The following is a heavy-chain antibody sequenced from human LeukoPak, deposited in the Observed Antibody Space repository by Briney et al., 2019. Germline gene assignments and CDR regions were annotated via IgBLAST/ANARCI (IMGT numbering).Heavy chain of an antibody. J-gene: IGHJ6*02. Sequence: SQTLSLTCSVSGGSITSGGYYWSWIRQHPGKGLEWIGYINYRGSPDYNPSLKSRLSISLDTSRNQFSLKLTSVTAADTAVYYCARGVPKRAPYGVDVWGQGTTVTVSS. CDR3: ARGVPKRAPYGVDV. CDR1: GGSITSGGYY. D-gene: IGHD2-2*01. V-gene: IGHV4-31*03. CDR2: INYRGSP.